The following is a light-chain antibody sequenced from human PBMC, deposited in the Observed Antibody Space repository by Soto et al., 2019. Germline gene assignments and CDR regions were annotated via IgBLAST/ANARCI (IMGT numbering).Light chain of an antibody. CDR3: QQYYSTPRT. CDR2: WAS. J-gene: IGKJ2*02. Sequence: DIVMTQSPDSLAVSLGERATIDCMSSQSVLYSSNNKTYLAWYQQKPGQPPKLLIYWASTRESGVPDRFSGSGSGTDLTLTISSLQAEDVAVYYCQQYYSTPRTFGQGTKLEIK. V-gene: IGKV4-1*01. CDR1: QSVLYSSNNKTY.